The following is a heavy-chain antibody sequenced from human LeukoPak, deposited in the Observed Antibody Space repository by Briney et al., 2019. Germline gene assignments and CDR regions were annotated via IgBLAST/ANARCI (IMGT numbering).Heavy chain of an antibody. CDR1: GFTFSSYS. CDR3: ARGSSSWYRVPEYFQH. D-gene: IGHD6-13*01. J-gene: IGHJ1*01. V-gene: IGHV3-21*01. Sequence: PGGSLRLSCAASGFTFSSYSMNWVRQAPGKGLEWVSSISSSSSYIYYADSVKGRFTISRDNAKNSLYLQMNSLRAEDTAVYYCARGSSSWYRVPEYFQHWGQGTLVTVSS. CDR2: ISSSSSYI.